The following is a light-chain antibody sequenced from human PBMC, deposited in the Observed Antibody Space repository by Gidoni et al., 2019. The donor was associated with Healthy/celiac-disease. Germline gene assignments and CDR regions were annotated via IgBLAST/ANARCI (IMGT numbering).Light chain of an antibody. CDR3: QSADTSGTDPWF. Sequence: SNELTQQPSVSVSPGQTATITCSGEVLSKWYSYWYQQKPGQAPILVMYRDSERPSGIPERFSVSRSGTTVTLTISGAQAEAEADYYCQSADTSGTDPWFFGGGTKLTVL. J-gene: IGLJ3*02. CDR1: VLSKWY. V-gene: IGLV3-25*03. CDR2: RDS.